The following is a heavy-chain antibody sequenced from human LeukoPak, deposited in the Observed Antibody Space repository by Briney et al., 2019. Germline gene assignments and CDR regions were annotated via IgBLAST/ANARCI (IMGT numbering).Heavy chain of an antibody. CDR1: GFAFSDYW. D-gene: IGHD7-27*01. CDR2: INLGGSAK. J-gene: IGHJ4*02. Sequence: GGSLRLSCSASGFAFSDYWMNWVRQAPGKGPEWVSNINLGGSAKLYVDSVKGRCTISRDNAKNSLYLKMNSLGVEDTAVYYCAAWGLHNYWGQGTLVTVSS. V-gene: IGHV3-7*01. CDR3: AAWGLHNY.